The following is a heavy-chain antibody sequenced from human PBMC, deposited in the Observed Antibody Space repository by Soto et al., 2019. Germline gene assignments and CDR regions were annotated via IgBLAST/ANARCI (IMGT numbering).Heavy chain of an antibody. CDR2: IYYSGST. CDR3: ARARVATTYDY. V-gene: IGHV4-61*08. J-gene: IGHJ4*02. Sequence: PSETLSLTCTVSGGSISSGGYYWSWIRQHPGKGLEWIGYIYYSGSTNYNPSLKSRVTISVDTSKNQFSLKLSSVTAADTAVYYCARARVATTYDYWGQGTLVTVSS. D-gene: IGHD5-12*01. CDR1: GGSISSGGYY.